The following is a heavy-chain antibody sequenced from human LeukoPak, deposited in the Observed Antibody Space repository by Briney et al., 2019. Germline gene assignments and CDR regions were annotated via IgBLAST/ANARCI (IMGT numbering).Heavy chain of an antibody. D-gene: IGHD6-13*01. CDR3: AKASSVRGSSWSYYYYYGMDV. CDR1: GFTFSSYA. CDR2: ISGSGGST. Sequence: GGPLTLSCAASGFTFSSYAMSWVRQATGEGLGWVSAISGSGGSTYYTVSVKGRFTISRDNSKNTLFLQMNSLRAEDTAVYYCAKASSVRGSSWSYYYYYGMDVWGQGTTVTVSS. V-gene: IGHV3-23*01. J-gene: IGHJ6*02.